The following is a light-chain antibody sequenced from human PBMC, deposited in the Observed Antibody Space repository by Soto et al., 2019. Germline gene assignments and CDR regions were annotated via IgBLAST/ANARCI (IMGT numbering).Light chain of an antibody. J-gene: IGKJ3*01. V-gene: IGKV3D-15*01. Sequence: EIVMTQSPATLSVSPGERATLSCRASQSVSSNLAWYQQKPGQAPRLLIYGASTRATGIPARFSGSGSGTEFTLTISSLQSEDFGVYYCYQYYSSPHTFGPGTRVDIK. CDR1: QSVSSN. CDR2: GAS. CDR3: YQYYSSPHT.